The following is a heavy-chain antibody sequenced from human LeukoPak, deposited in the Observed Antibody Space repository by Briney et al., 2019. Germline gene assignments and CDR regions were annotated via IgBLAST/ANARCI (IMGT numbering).Heavy chain of an antibody. J-gene: IGHJ4*02. V-gene: IGHV3-23*01. CDR1: GSGFTFGNFG. Sequence: GGSLRLSCEASGSGFTFGNFGVSWDRQAPGKGLEWLSGISGSGYYTYYADSVKGRFTISRDNSKNTLYLQMNSLRAEDTAVYYCARGVGYADDYWGQGTLVTVSS. CDR3: ARGVGYADDY. CDR2: ISGSGYYT. D-gene: IGHD5-12*01.